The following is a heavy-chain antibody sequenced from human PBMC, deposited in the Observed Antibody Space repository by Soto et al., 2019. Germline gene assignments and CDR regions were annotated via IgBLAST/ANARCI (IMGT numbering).Heavy chain of an antibody. CDR2: IHYAGST. V-gene: IGHV4-30-4*01. Sequence: QVQLQESGPGLVKPSQTLSLTCTVSGGSINSAGSYWSWIRQPPGKGLEWIGYIHYAGSTYYDASFRSRVTISADTSKSQFSLKLSSVTAADTAVYFCVRSRQIDSSSDYGMDVWGQGTTVTVSS. D-gene: IGHD3-22*01. CDR1: GGSINSAGSY. J-gene: IGHJ6*02. CDR3: VRSRQIDSSSDYGMDV.